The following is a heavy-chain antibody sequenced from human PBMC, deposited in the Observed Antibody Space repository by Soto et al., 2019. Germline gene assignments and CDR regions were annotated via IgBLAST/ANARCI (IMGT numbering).Heavy chain of an antibody. V-gene: IGHV1-69*01. D-gene: IGHD3-22*01. CDR3: ASRFPYYFDSSGFAPLDV. CDR2: IIPIFGKA. CDR1: GGTFSSYA. Sequence: QVQLVQSGAGVKKPGSSVKVSCKASGGTFSSYAISWVRRAPGQGLEWMGGIIPIFGKAHYAQKVQGRVTITADESTSTAYMELSSLRSEDTAVYYCASRFPYYFDSSGFAPLDVWGQGTMVTVSS. J-gene: IGHJ6*02.